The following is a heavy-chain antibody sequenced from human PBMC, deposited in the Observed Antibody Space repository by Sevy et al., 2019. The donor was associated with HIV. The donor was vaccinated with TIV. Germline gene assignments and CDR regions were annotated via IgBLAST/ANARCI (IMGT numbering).Heavy chain of an antibody. CDR1: GGSISSGGYY. V-gene: IGHV4-31*03. J-gene: IGHJ4*02. CDR3: ARSYCSGGSCYPAEFDY. CDR2: IYYSGST. D-gene: IGHD2-15*01. Sequence: SETLSLTCTVSGGSISSGGYYWSWIRQHPGKGLEWIGYIYYSGSTYYNPSLKSRVTISVDTSKNQFSLKLRSVTAADTAVYYCARSYCSGGSCYPAEFDYWGQGTLVTVSS.